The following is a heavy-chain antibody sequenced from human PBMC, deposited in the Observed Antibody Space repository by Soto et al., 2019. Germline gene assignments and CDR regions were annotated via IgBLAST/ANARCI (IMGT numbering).Heavy chain of an antibody. CDR2: ISGSGGST. J-gene: IGHJ4*02. CDR3: ARGGLGSWYDLDC. D-gene: IGHD6-13*01. V-gene: IGHV3-23*01. CDR1: GFTFSSYA. Sequence: EVQLLESGGGLVQPGGSLRLSCAASGFTFSSYAMSWVRQAPGKGLEWVSAISGSGGSTYYADSVKGRFTISRDNSKNTLYLQRSSLRAEDTAVFYCARGGLGSWYDLDCWGQGTLVTVSS.